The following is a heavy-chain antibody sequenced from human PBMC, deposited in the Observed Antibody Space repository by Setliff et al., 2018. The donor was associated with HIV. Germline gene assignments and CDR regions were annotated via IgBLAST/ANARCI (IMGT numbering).Heavy chain of an antibody. CDR3: ARDLGYSSSSGWFDP. CDR2: ITPNSGGT. J-gene: IGHJ5*02. V-gene: IGHV1-2*02. D-gene: IGHD6-6*01. CDR1: GFTSTGYY. Sequence: ASVKVSCKASGFTSTGYYIHWVRQAPGQGLEWMGWITPNSGGTNYAQKFQGRVTMTRDTSISTAYMELSRLRSDDTAVYYCARDLGYSSSSGWFDPWGQGTLVTVSS.